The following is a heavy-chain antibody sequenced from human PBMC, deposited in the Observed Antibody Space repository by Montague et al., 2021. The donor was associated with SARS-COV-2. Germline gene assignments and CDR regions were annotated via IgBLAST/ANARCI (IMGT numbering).Heavy chain of an antibody. CDR2: IYYSGST. J-gene: IGHJ5*02. CDR1: GGSISSSSYY. V-gene: IGHV4-39*01. Sequence: SETLSLTCTVSGGSISSSSYYWGWIRQPPGKGLEWIGNIYYSGSTYYNPSLKSRVTISVDTSKDQFSLKLSSVTAADTAVYYCAGQKLCSVTIFGVVMYDRWFDPWGQGSLVTVSS. D-gene: IGHD3-3*01. CDR3: AGQKLCSVTIFGVVMYDRWFDP.